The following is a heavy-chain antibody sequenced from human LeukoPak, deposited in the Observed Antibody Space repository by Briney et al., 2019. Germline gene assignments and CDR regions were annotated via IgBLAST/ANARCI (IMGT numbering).Heavy chain of an antibody. D-gene: IGHD4-17*01. CDR3: ASVYGDYAPFDY. CDR1: GGSISSYY. J-gene: IGHJ4*02. CDR2: IYYSGST. V-gene: IGHV4-59*01. Sequence: SGTLSLTCTVSGGSISSYYWSWIRQPPGKGLEWIGYIYYSGSTNYNPSLKSRVTISVDTSKNQFSLKLSSVTAADTAVYYCASVYGDYAPFDYWGQGTLVTVSS.